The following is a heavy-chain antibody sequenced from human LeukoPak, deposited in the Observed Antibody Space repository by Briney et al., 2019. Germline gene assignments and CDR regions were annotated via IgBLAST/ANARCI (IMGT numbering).Heavy chain of an antibody. CDR3: ASFRRRGYSYGNDY. J-gene: IGHJ4*02. D-gene: IGHD5-18*01. Sequence: GGSLRLSCAASGFTFDDYAMHWVRQAPGKGLEWVSGISWNSGSIGYTDSVKGRFTISRDNAKNSLYLQMNSLRAEDTAVYYCASFRRRGYSYGNDYWGQGTLVTVSS. V-gene: IGHV3-9*01. CDR2: ISWNSGSI. CDR1: GFTFDDYA.